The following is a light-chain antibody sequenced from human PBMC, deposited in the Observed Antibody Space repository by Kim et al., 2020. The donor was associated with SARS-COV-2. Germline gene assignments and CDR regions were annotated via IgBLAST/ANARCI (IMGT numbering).Light chain of an antibody. CDR2: AAA. CDR1: QCIHIQ. J-gene: IGKJ2*01. Sequence: SASVRDSVTITCRTSQCIHIQLAWFQQKPEKAPKSLIFAAACLQSGVPSSFSGSGSGTDFTLTNNSLQPGDFATYYCQQYNNYPYTFGQETKLEI. CDR3: QQYNNYPYT. V-gene: IGKV1-16*01.